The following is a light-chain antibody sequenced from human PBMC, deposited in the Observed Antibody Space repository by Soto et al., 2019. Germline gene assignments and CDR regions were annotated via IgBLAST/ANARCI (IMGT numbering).Light chain of an antibody. Sequence: DIQMTQSPSTLSASVGDRVTITCRASQSINNWLAWYQQKPGKAPKFLIYDASSLESGVPQRFSGSGSGTEFTLTISSLQTDDFSTYYCQQYHSYWTFGQGTKVDIK. CDR3: QQYHSYWT. V-gene: IGKV1-5*01. J-gene: IGKJ1*01. CDR1: QSINNW. CDR2: DAS.